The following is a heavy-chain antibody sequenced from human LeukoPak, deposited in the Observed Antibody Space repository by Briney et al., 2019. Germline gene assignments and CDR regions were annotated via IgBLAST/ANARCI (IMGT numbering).Heavy chain of an antibody. CDR2: ISDASGTI. J-gene: IGHJ4*02. Sequence: GGSLRLSCVASGFAFSDYTMNWVRQAPGKGLEWVSYISDASGTIYYAESVKGRFTISRDNAKNSLYLQMSSLRADDTAVYYCARGAPYCSSTSCYGDYWGQGTLVTVSS. CDR3: ARGAPYCSSTSCYGDY. CDR1: GFAFSDYT. V-gene: IGHV3-48*01. D-gene: IGHD2-2*01.